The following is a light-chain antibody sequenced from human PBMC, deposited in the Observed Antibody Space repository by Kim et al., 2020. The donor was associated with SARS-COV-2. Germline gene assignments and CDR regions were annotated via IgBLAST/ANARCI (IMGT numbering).Light chain of an antibody. J-gene: IGLJ1*01. CDR3: QTWDSSTDYV. Sequence: VSPGQTASSTCSGDKLGGKFVCWYQQKPGQSPVLVIYQDSKRRSGIPERCSGSNSGDTATLTISGTQPMDEADYYCQTWDSSTDYVFGAGTKVTVL. CDR1: KLGGKF. CDR2: QDS. V-gene: IGLV3-1*01.